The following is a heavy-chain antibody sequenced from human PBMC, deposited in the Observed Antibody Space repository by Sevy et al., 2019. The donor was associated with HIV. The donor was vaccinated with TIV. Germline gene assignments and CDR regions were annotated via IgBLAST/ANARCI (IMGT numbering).Heavy chain of an antibody. CDR1: GGSISSFY. V-gene: IGHV4-59*01. J-gene: IGHJ4*02. Sequence: SETLSLTCTVSGGSISSFYWSWIRQPPGPGLEWIGYIYYSGNTNSSHYLKSRVTISLDTSNNQFSLNLSSVTAADTAVYYCARGQYSYGYWREFDYWGQGTLVTVSS. CDR2: IYYSGNT. CDR3: ARGQYSYGYWREFDY. D-gene: IGHD5-18*01.